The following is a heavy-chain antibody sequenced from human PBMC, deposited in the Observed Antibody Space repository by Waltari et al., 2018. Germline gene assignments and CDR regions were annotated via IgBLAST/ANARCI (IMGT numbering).Heavy chain of an antibody. Sequence: QVQLQESGPGLVKPSETLSLTCTVSGVPISSYSCTRIRPPPGKGLEWIGYIYYSGSTNYNPSLKSRVTISVDTSKNQFSLKLSSVTAADTAVYYCARGYQLPPYRDAFDIWGQGTMVTVSS. CDR3: ARGYQLPPYRDAFDI. CDR1: GVPISSYS. V-gene: IGHV4-59*01. J-gene: IGHJ3*02. D-gene: IGHD2-2*01. CDR2: IYYSGST.